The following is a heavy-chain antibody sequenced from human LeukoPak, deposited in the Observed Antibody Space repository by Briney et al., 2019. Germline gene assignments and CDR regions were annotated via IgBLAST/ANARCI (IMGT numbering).Heavy chain of an antibody. V-gene: IGHV3-21*01. CDR3: AKDSDGDFWSGSNHYYYYGMDV. Sequence: PGGSLRLSCAASGFTFSSYSMNWVRQAPGKGLEWVSSISSSSSYIYYADSVKGRFTISRDNAKNSLYLQMNSLRAEDTAVYYCAKDSDGDFWSGSNHYYYYGMDVWGQGTTVTVSS. CDR1: GFTFSSYS. D-gene: IGHD3-3*01. J-gene: IGHJ6*02. CDR2: ISSSSSYI.